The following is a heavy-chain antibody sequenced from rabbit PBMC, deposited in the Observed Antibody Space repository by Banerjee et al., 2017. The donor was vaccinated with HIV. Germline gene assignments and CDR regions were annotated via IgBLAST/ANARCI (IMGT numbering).Heavy chain of an antibody. V-gene: IGHV1S40*01. J-gene: IGHJ6*01. Sequence: QSLEESGGDLVKPGASLTLTCTASGFSFSSSYYMCWVRQAPGKGLEWIGCIYTGSSGSTAYASWAKGRFTISKTSSTTVTLQMTSLTAADTATYFCARSYATSGGDYSLWGPGTLVTVS. CDR1: GFSFSSSYY. CDR2: IYTGSSGST. CDR3: ARSYATSGGDYSL. D-gene: IGHD1-1*01.